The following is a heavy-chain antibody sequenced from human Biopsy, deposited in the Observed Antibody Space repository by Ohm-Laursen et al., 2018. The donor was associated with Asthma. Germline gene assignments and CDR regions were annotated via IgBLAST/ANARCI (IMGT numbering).Heavy chain of an antibody. D-gene: IGHD7-27*01. CDR3: ARHWDWGSFFDY. CDR1: GGSMSSSSYY. V-gene: IGHV4-39*01. J-gene: IGHJ4*02. CDR2: ISYTGSA. Sequence: TLSLTCTVSGGSMSSSSYYWGWIRQPPGKGLEWMGSISYTGSAYHNPSLKSRVTISVDTSKNHFSLKLSSVTAADTAVYYSARHWDWGSFFDYWGQGTPVTVSS.